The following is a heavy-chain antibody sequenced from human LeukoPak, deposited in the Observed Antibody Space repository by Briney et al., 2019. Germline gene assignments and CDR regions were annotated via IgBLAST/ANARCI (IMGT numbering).Heavy chain of an antibody. V-gene: IGHV4-59*01. Sequence: SETLSLTCTVSGGSISSYYWSWIRQPPGKGLERIGYIYYSGSTNYNPSLKSRVTISVDTSKNQFSLKLSSVTAADTAVYYCARGEWELPLSYWGQGTLVTVSS. CDR3: ARGEWELPLSY. D-gene: IGHD1-26*01. CDR2: IYYSGST. J-gene: IGHJ4*02. CDR1: GGSISSYY.